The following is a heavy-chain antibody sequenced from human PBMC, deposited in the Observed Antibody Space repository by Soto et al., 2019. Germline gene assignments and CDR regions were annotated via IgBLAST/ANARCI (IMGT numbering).Heavy chain of an antibody. J-gene: IGHJ4*02. Sequence: QEQLQESGPRLVKPSETLSLTCSVSGGSISNYHWSWIRQPPGKGLEWIGYISYTGSTNYSPSLKSRVTILLATSKKEFSLKLSSVTAADTAVYYCVRVAADAYWSGYDDYWGQGTLVTVSS. D-gene: IGHD3-3*01. CDR1: GGSISNYH. CDR3: VRVAADAYWSGYDDY. V-gene: IGHV4-59*01. CDR2: ISYTGST.